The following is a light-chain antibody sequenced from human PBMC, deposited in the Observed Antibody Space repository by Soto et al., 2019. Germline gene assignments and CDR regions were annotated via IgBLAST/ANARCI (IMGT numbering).Light chain of an antibody. J-gene: IGKJ4*01. CDR2: DAS. CDR1: QSINNY. V-gene: IGKV3-11*01. CDR3: QQRGNWPLT. Sequence: EIVLTQSPATLSSSSGERATLSCRASQSINNYVAWYQQTPGQAPRLRIYDASNRATGIPARFSGTGSGTDFTLTISSLEPDDFALYFCQQRGNWPLTFGGGTKV.